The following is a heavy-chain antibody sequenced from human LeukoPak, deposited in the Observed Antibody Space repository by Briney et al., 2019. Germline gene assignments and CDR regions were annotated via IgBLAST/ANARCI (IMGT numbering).Heavy chain of an antibody. CDR3: ARDRLIAAAGTGFDY. Sequence: QPGGSLRLSCAASEFTFSSYAMSWVRQAPGKGLEWVSTISGSGGYTYYADSVKGRFTISRDNAKNSLYLQMNSLRAEDTAVYYCARDRLIAAAGTGFDYWGQGTLVTVSS. CDR1: EFTFSSYA. J-gene: IGHJ4*02. V-gene: IGHV3-23*01. CDR2: ISGSGGYT. D-gene: IGHD6-13*01.